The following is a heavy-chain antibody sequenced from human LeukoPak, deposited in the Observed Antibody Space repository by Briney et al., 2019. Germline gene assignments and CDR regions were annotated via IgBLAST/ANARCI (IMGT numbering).Heavy chain of an antibody. CDR3: ARGWSGFDPFDS. CDR2: IYTSGST. D-gene: IGHD3-3*01. Sequence: PSQTLSLTCTVSGGSISSGSYYWSWIRQPAGKGLEWIGRIYTSGSTNYNPSLESRVTISIDTSKNQFSLKLSSVTAADTAVYYCARGWSGFDPFDSWGQGTLVTVSS. J-gene: IGHJ4*02. V-gene: IGHV4-61*02. CDR1: GGSISSGSYY.